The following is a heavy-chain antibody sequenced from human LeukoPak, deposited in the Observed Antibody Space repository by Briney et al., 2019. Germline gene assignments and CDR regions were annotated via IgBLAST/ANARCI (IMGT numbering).Heavy chain of an antibody. V-gene: IGHV1-69*05. CDR2: IIPIFGTA. CDR3: ARGGIVATILYY. CDR1: GGTFSSYA. D-gene: IGHD5-12*01. J-gene: IGHJ4*02. Sequence: EASVKVSCKASGGTFSSYAISWVRQAPGQGLEWMGGIIPIFGTANYAQKFQGGVTITTDESTSTAYMELSSLRSEDTAVYYCARGGIVATILYYWGQGTLVTVSS.